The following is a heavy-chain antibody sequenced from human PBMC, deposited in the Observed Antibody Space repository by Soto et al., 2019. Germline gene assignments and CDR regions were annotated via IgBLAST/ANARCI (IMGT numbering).Heavy chain of an antibody. CDR3: AREIGGGYHYYGLDA. D-gene: IGHD3-16*01. CDR1: GFTFSNYA. J-gene: IGHJ6*02. V-gene: IGHV3-30-3*01. CDR2: LSFDGSNK. Sequence: QVQLVESGGGVVQPGRSLRLSCAASGFTFSNYAMHWVRQAPGEGLEWVASLSFDGSNKNYADSVKGRFTISRDNSKNTLFVQMNSLRIEDAAAYYCAREIGGGYHYYGLDAWGQGTTVTVSS.